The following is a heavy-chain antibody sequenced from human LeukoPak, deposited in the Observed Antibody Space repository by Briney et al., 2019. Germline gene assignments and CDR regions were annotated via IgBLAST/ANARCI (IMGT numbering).Heavy chain of an antibody. CDR2: INHSGST. J-gene: IGHJ4*02. Sequence: SETRSLTCAVYGGSFSGYYWSWIRQPPGKGLEWIGEINHSGSTNYNPSLKSRVTISVDTSKNQFSLKLSSVTAADTAVYYCARVRREDIVVVPAAIPVPYYFDYWGQGTLVTVSS. D-gene: IGHD2-2*02. CDR1: GGSFSGYY. V-gene: IGHV4-34*01. CDR3: ARVRREDIVVVPAAIPVPYYFDY.